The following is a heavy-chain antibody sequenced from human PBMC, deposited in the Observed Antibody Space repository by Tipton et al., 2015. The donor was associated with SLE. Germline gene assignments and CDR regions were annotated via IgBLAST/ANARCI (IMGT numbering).Heavy chain of an antibody. CDR1: GGSFSGYY. CDR3: ARARATYYYGSGSYFDY. J-gene: IGHJ4*02. Sequence: TLSLTCAVYGGSFSGYYRSWIRQPPGKGLEWIGEINHSGSTNYNPSLKSRVTISVDTSKNQFSLKLSSVTAADTAVYYCARARATYYYGSGSYFDYWGQGTLVTVSS. CDR2: INHSGST. V-gene: IGHV4-34*01. D-gene: IGHD3-10*01.